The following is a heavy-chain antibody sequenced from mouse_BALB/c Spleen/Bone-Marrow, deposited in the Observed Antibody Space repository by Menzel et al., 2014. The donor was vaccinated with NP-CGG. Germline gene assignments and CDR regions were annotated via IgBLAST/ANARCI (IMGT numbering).Heavy chain of an antibody. J-gene: IGHJ4*01. D-gene: IGHD2-3*01. CDR3: ARPDDGYYAMDY. CDR2: INPDSSTI. Sequence: EVKLQESGGGLVQPGGSLKLSCAASGFDFSRYWMSWVRQAPGKGLEWIGEINPDSSTINYTPSLKDKFIISRYNAKKTLYLQMSKVKSEVTALYYCARPDDGYYAMDYWGQGTPVTVSS. V-gene: IGHV4-1*02. CDR1: GFDFSRYW.